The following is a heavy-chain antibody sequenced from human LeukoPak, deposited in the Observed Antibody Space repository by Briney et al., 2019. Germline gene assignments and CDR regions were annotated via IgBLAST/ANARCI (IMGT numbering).Heavy chain of an antibody. CDR1: GFSFSSYS. V-gene: IGHV3-48*01. CDR3: AKDRNSSGYRLHHYYMDV. D-gene: IGHD3-22*01. J-gene: IGHJ6*03. CDR2: ISGSGNAK. Sequence: GGSLRLSCAASGFSFSSYSMNWVRQAPGKGLEWVSYISGSGNAKHYTDSVKGRFTISRDNSKNTLYLQMNSLRGEDTAVYYCAKDRNSSGYRLHHYYMDVWGKGTTVTVSS.